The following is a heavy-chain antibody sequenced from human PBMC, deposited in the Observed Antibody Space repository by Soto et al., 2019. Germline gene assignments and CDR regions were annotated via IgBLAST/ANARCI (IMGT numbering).Heavy chain of an antibody. J-gene: IGHJ3*02. Sequence: ASVKVSCKASGYTFTSYDINWVRQATGQGLEWMGWMNPNSGNTGYAQKFQGRVTMTRNTSISTAYMELSSLRSEDTAVYYCARKLDSSSWYWGGGAFDIWGQGTMVTVS. V-gene: IGHV1-8*01. CDR1: GYTFTSYD. D-gene: IGHD6-13*01. CDR3: ARKLDSSSWYWGGGAFDI. CDR2: MNPNSGNT.